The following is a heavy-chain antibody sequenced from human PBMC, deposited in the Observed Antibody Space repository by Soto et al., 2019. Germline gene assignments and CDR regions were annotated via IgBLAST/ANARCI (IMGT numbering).Heavy chain of an antibody. CDR2: INPSGGST. CDR1: GYTFTSYY. J-gene: IGHJ6*02. V-gene: IGHV1-46*01. D-gene: IGHD2-15*01. CDR3: ATRYCSGGSCYSLPSYYYGMDV. Sequence: ASVKVSCKASGYTFTSYYMHWVRQAPGQGLEWMGIINPSGGSTSYAQKFQGRVTMTRDTSTSTVYMELSSLRSEDTAVYYCATRYCSGGSCYSLPSYYYGMDVWGQGTTVTVSS.